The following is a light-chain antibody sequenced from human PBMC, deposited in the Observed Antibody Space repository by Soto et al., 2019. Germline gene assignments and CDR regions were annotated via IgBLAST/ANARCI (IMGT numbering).Light chain of an antibody. V-gene: IGKV1-33*01. J-gene: IGKJ4*01. CDR2: DAS. CDR3: QQYDNLPLT. CDR1: QGISTY. Sequence: IQLTQSPSSLSASVGDRVSVTCRASQGISTYLNWYQQKPGKAPKLLIYDASNLETGVPSRFSGSGSGTDFTFTISSLQPEDIATYYCQQYDNLPLTFGGGTKVDIK.